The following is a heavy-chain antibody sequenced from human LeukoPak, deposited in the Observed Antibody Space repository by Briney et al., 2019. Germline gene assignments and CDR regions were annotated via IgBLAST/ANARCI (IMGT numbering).Heavy chain of an antibody. D-gene: IGHD2-21*01. V-gene: IGHV3-21*01. CDR3: FCGSRFVYRFDY. CDR2: ISSDSFYI. CDR1: GFTFSSYS. J-gene: IGHJ4*02. Sequence: GGSLTLSGAAYGFTFSSYSMNWHRQAPGKGLEGGSTISSDSFYISYADSVRGRFTIYRDNGTKYLYMQMNSLGAEGTDVYSCFCGSRFVYRFDYWGQGSMVTVSS.